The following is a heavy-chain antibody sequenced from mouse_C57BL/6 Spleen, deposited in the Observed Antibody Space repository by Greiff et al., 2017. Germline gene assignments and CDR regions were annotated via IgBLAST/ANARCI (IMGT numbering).Heavy chain of an antibody. CDR2: IYPGSGNT. CDR1: GYTFTAYY. D-gene: IGHD4-1*01. J-gene: IGHJ2*01. Sequence: QVQLKQSGAELVRPGASVKLSCKASGYTFTAYYINWVKQRPGQGLEWLARIYPGSGNTYYTETFKGKATLTAEKSSSNAYMQLSSLTSEYSAVYFCARYLGPGSYFDYWGQGTTLTVSS. V-gene: IGHV1-76*01. CDR3: ARYLGPGSYFDY.